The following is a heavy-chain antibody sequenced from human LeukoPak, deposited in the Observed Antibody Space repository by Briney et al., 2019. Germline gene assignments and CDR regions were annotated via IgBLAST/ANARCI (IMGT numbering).Heavy chain of an antibody. D-gene: IGHD2-2*01. CDR2: IYSGGST. CDR3: VVPAATPPGYYYGMDV. CDR1: GFTVSSNY. Sequence: PGGSLRLSCAASGFTVSSNYMSWVRQAPGKGLEWVSVIYSGGSTYYADSVKGRFTISRDNSKHTLYLQMNSLRAVDTAVYYCVVPAATPPGYYYGMDVWGKGPTVPVSS. V-gene: IGHV3-53*01. J-gene: IGHJ6*04.